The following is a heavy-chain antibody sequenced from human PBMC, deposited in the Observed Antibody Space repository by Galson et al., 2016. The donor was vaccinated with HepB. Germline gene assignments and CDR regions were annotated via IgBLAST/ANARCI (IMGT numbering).Heavy chain of an antibody. CDR1: GYTFTSYG. J-gene: IGHJ5*02. CDR2: ISGDNGDT. D-gene: IGHD2-15*01. CDR3: ALGYCSGGSCYRNWFDP. V-gene: IGHV1-18*01. Sequence: SVKVSCKASGYTFTSYGISWVRQAPGQGLEWMGWISGDNGDTTYAQKLQGRVTMTKDTSTSTAYMELRSLRSDDTAVYYCALGYCSGGSCYRNWFDPWGQGTLVTVSS.